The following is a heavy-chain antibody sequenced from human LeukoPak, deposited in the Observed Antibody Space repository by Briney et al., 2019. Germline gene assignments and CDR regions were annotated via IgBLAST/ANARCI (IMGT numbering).Heavy chain of an antibody. CDR3: ARGTIGDFWSGYYTGIVY. Sequence: GSSVKVSCKASGGTFSSYAISWVRQAPGQGLEWMGGIIPIFDTANYAQKFQGRVTITTDESTSTAYMELSSLRSEDTAVYYCARGTIGDFWSGYYTGIVYWGQGTLVTVSS. CDR1: GGTFSSYA. D-gene: IGHD3-3*01. V-gene: IGHV1-69*05. J-gene: IGHJ4*02. CDR2: IIPIFDTA.